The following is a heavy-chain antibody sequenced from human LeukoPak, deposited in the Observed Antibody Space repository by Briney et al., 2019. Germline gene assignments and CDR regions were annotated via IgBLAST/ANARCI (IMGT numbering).Heavy chain of an antibody. Sequence: GGSLRLSCAASGFTFSSYGMHWVRQAPGKGLEWVAVIWYDGSNKYYADSVKGRFTISRDNSKNTLYLQMNSLRAEDTAVYYCAVGGVAAAGFDYWGQGTLVTVSS. V-gene: IGHV3-30*02. D-gene: IGHD6-13*01. CDR3: AVGGVAAAGFDY. J-gene: IGHJ4*02. CDR2: IWYDGSNK. CDR1: GFTFSSYG.